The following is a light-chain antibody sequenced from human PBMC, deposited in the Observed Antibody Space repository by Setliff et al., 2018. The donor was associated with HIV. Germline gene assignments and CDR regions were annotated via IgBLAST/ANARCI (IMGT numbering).Light chain of an antibody. Sequence: ALTQPASVSGSPGQSITISCTGTSSDVGGYNYVSWYQQHPGKAPKLMIYDVSNRPSGVSNRFSGSKSGNTASLTISGLQAEDEADYYCSSYTSSSTPFVFGTGTRSPS. V-gene: IGLV2-14*01. CDR1: SSDVGGYNY. CDR2: DVS. J-gene: IGLJ1*01. CDR3: SSYTSSSTPFV.